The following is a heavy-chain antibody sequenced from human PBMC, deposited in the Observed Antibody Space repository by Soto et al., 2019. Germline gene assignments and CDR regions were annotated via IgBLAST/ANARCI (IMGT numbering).Heavy chain of an antibody. CDR3: ARRFCSGGSCHLDSYYYGMDV. Sequence: PVESMKISCEVSGYSFSNYWTTWVLQMPGKGLECLGRIDPSDSYTTYSPSFQGHVTFSADKSISTAFLQWSNLKDSDTAIYYCARRFCSGGSCHLDSYYYGMDVWGQGTTVTVSS. V-gene: IGHV5-10-1*01. CDR1: GYSFSNYW. CDR2: IDPSDSYT. D-gene: IGHD2-15*01. J-gene: IGHJ6*02.